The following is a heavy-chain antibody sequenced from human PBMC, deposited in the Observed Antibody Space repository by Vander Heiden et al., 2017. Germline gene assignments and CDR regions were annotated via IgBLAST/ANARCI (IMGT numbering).Heavy chain of an antibody. J-gene: IGHJ1*01. Sequence: EGQLLESGGGLVQPGGSLRLSCAAAGFTFSSYPLRWVRQVPGKGLEWVSAISGSGGSTYYADSVKGRFTISRDNSKNTLYLQMNSLRAEDTAVYYCAKVGCSGGSCKPFYFQHWGQGTLVTVSS. V-gene: IGHV3-23*01. CDR1: GFTFSSYP. CDR2: ISGSGGST. CDR3: AKVGCSGGSCKPFYFQH. D-gene: IGHD2-15*01.